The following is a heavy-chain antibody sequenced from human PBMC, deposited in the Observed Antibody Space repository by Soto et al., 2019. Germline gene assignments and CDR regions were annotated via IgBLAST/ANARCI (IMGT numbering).Heavy chain of an antibody. CDR2: IYYSGST. Sequence: QVQLQESGPGLVKPSQTLSLTCTVSGGSISSGGYYWSWIRQHPGKGLEWIGYIYYSGSTYYNPSLRSRVTISADTSKNQYSLNLSSVTAADTAVYYCARDGEAFCTTTGCSTNYYYYMDVWGKGTTVTVSS. V-gene: IGHV4-31*03. J-gene: IGHJ6*03. CDR3: ARDGEAFCTTTGCSTNYYYYMDV. D-gene: IGHD2-2*02. CDR1: GGSISSGGYY.